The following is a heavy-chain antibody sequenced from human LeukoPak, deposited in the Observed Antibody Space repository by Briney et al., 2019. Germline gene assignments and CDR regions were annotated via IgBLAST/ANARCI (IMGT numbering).Heavy chain of an antibody. CDR1: GDSVSSNSVA. CDR2: TYYRSKWYN. CDR3: ARDRGSLRYYFDY. J-gene: IGHJ4*02. D-gene: IGHD1-26*01. Sequence: SQTLSLTCALSGDSVSSNSVAWNWIRQSPSRGLEWLGSTYYRSKWYNDYALSVKSRITINPDTSKNHFSLQLNSVTPEDTAVYYYARDRGSLRYYFDYWGQGTLVTVSS. V-gene: IGHV6-1*01.